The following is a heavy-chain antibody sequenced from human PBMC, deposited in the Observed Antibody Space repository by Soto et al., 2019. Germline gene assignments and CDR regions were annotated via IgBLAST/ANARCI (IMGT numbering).Heavy chain of an antibody. V-gene: IGHV4-39*01. J-gene: IGHJ4*02. Sequence: QLQLQESGPGLVKPSETLSLTCTVSGGSISSSSYYWGWIRQPPGKGLEWIGSIYYSGSTYYNPSLKSRVTISVDTSRNQFSLKLSSVTAADTAVYYXARHLKVASQQLPNYFDYWGQGTLVTVSS. D-gene: IGHD6-13*01. CDR1: GGSISSSSYY. CDR3: ARHLKVASQQLPNYFDY. CDR2: IYYSGST.